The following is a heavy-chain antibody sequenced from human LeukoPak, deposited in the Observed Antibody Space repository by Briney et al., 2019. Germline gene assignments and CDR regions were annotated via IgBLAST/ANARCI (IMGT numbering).Heavy chain of an antibody. J-gene: IGHJ3*02. CDR2: ISSSSSYI. Sequence: GGSLRLSCAASGFIFSSYSMNWVRQAPGKGLERVSSISSSSSYIYYADSVKGRFTITRDNAKNSLYLQMNSLRAEDTAVYYCARDRGSSPPTDAFDIWGQGTMVTVSS. D-gene: IGHD6-13*01. V-gene: IGHV3-21*01. CDR3: ARDRGSSPPTDAFDI. CDR1: GFIFSSYS.